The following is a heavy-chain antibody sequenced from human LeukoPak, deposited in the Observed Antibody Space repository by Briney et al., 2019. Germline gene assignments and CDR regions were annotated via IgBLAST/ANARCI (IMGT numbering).Heavy chain of an antibody. V-gene: IGHV1-2*06. J-gene: IGHJ4*02. D-gene: IGHD3-22*01. CDR2: INPNSGGT. CDR1: GYTFTGYY. CDR3: ARTRRYYYDSSGYYDYDY. Sequence: ASVKVPCKASGYTFTGYYMHWVRQAPGQGLEWMGRINPNSGGTNYAQKFQGRVTMTRDTSISTAYMELSRLRSDDTAVYYCARTRRYYYDSSGYYDYDYWGQETLVTVSS.